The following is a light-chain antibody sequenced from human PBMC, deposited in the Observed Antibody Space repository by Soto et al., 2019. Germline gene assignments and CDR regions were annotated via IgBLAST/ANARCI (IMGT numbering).Light chain of an antibody. Sequence: DLPMTQSASSLTASVGDTVTISCQASQDISKYLNWFQQKPGKAPKLLIYDVFNVETGVPSRFSGRGSGTDFTLIISNLQPEDFATYYCQQYDQLPITFGGGTKVDI. CDR1: QDISKY. V-gene: IGKV1-33*01. CDR2: DVF. J-gene: IGKJ4*01. CDR3: QQYDQLPIT.